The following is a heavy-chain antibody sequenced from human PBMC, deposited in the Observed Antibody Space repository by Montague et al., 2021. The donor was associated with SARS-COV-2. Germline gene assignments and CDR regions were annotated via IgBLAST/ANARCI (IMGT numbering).Heavy chain of an antibody. CDR1: GDSVSSNTAT. CDR3: ARTTTRMLYPENAFDI. CDR2: TYYRFKWYH. Sequence: CAISGDSVSSNTATWNWIRQSPSIGLEWLGRTYYRFKWYHDYAISLKSRITINPDTSKNQFSLQLSSVAPEDTAVFYCARTTTRMLYPENAFDIWGQGTMVTVSS. D-gene: IGHD2-15*01. V-gene: IGHV6-1*01. J-gene: IGHJ3*02.